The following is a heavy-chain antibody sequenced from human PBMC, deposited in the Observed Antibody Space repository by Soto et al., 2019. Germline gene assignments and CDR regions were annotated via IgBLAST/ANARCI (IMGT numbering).Heavy chain of an antibody. V-gene: IGHV4-4*02. J-gene: IGHJ4*02. Sequence: SVTLSLTCAVSGSSIRSSNWWSWVRQPPGKGLEWIGEIYHSGSTNYNPSLKSRVTISVDKSKNQFSLKLSSVTAADTAVYYCARDVGAAAGTSPDYWGQGTLVTVS. CDR2: IYHSGST. CDR1: GSSIRSSNW. CDR3: ARDVGAAAGTSPDY. D-gene: IGHD6-13*01.